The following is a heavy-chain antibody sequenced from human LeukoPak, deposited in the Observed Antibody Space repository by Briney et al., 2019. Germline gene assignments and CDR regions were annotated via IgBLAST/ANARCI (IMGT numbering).Heavy chain of an antibody. D-gene: IGHD5-24*01. J-gene: IGHJ4*02. CDR2: ISGSGGST. CDR1: GFTFSSYS. CDR3: AKGRDGYNLFDY. V-gene: IGHV3-23*01. Sequence: PGGSLRLSCAASGFTFSSYSMNWVRQAPGKGLEWVSAISGSGGSTYYADSVKGRFTISRDNSKNTLYLQMNSLRAEDTAVYYCAKGRDGYNLFDYWGQGTLVTVSS.